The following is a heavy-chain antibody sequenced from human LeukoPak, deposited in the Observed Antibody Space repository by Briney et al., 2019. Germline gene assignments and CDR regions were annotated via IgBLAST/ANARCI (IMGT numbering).Heavy chain of an antibody. J-gene: IGHJ6*03. CDR2: VYNRGTN. CDR3: ARAPVGYSYGLRHIYYMDV. Sequence: SETLSLTCSISGYSISSSYYWGWIRQAPGKGLEWIGSVYNRGTNHYNPSLKSRVTISVDTSKQEFSLILSSVTASDTALYYCARAPVGYSYGLRHIYYMDVWGKGTTVTVSS. V-gene: IGHV4-38-2*02. CDR1: GYSISSSYY. D-gene: IGHD5-18*01.